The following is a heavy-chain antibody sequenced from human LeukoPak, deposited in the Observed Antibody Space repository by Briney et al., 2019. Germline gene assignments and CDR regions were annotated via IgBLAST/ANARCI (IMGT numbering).Heavy chain of an antibody. CDR2: INPNSGGT. V-gene: IGHV1-2*04. Sequence: GASVKVSCKASGYTFTGYYMHWVRQAPGQGLEWMGWINPNSGGTNYAQEFQGWVTMTRDTSISTAYMELSRLRSDDTAVYYCARDLGYSNYVRRYYYGMDVWGQGTTVTVSS. J-gene: IGHJ6*02. CDR3: ARDLGYSNYVRRYYYGMDV. CDR1: GYTFTGYY. D-gene: IGHD4-11*01.